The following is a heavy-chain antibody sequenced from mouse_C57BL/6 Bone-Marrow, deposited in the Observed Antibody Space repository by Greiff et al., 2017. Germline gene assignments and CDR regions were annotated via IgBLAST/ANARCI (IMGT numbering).Heavy chain of an antibody. CDR1: GFTFSDAW. J-gene: IGHJ4*01. Sequence: DVHLVESGGGLVQPGGSMKLSCAASGFTFSDAWMDWVRQSPEKGLEWVAEIRNKANNHETYYAESVKGRFTISRDDSKSSVYLQMNSLRAEDTSIYYCTPLYYYGSSPDYYARDYWGQGTSVTVSS. CDR2: IRNKANNHET. D-gene: IGHD1-1*01. V-gene: IGHV6-6*01. CDR3: TPLYYYGSSPDYYARDY.